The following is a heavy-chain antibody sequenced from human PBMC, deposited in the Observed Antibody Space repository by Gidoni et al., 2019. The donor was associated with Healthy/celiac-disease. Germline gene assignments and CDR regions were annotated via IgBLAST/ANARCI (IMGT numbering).Heavy chain of an antibody. V-gene: IGHV1-69*01. CDR2: IIPIFGTA. D-gene: IGHD2-2*02. CDR1: GGTFSSYA. J-gene: IGHJ5*02. CDR3: ARDPISRYCSSTSCYREGWFDP. Sequence: QVQPAQSGAEVKKPGSSVKVSCKASGGTFSSYALSWVRQAPGQGLEGMGGIIPIFGTANYAQKFQGRVTITADESTSTAYMELSSLRSEDTAVYYCARDPISRYCSSTSCYREGWFDPWGQGTLVTVSS.